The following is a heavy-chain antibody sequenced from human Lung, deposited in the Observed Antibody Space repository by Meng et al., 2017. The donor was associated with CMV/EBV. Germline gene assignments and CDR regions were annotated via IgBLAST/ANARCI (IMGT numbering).Heavy chain of an antibody. CDR1: GFTFNTYA. CDR3: VRDQGGESMIAVLIERFGMDV. J-gene: IGHJ6*02. V-gene: IGHV3-30-3*01. Sequence: GESLKISCAASGFTFNTYAMHWVRQAPGKGLEWVAVISYDGSNKYTADSVQGRLTISRDNSKNILYLQMNSLTVEDTGVYYCVRDQGGESMIAVLIERFGMDVWGQGXTVTVSS. D-gene: IGHD3-22*01. CDR2: ISYDGSNK.